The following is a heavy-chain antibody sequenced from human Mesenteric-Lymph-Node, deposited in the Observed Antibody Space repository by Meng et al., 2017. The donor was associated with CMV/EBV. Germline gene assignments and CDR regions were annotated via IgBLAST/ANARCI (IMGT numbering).Heavy chain of an antibody. CDR3: AHRGDSECDVLKNWFDP. D-gene: IGHD3-10*02. CDR2: ICWNGDK. CDR1: FSRKSVGGG. Sequence: FSRKSVGGGGCWIRQPPGKARKWLALICWNGDKRYTHSLKTRLTITKDTSKNQVVLTMTNMGPVDTATYYCAHRGDSECDVLKNWFDPWGQGTLVTVSS. J-gene: IGHJ5*02. V-gene: IGHV2-5*01.